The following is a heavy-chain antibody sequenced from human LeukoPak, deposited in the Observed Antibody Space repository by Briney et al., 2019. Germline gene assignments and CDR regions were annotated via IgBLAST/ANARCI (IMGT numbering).Heavy chain of an antibody. CDR1: GFTFSSYA. J-gene: IGHJ4*02. CDR2: ISCSGCST. Sequence: GGSLRLSCAASGFTFSSYAMSWVRPAPGKGLEWVSAISCSGCSTYYADSVKGRFTISRDNSKNTLYLQMNRLRAEDTAVYYCAKVHYSSGCKYWGQGTLVTVSS. V-gene: IGHV3-23*01. CDR3: AKVHYSSGCKY. D-gene: IGHD6-19*01.